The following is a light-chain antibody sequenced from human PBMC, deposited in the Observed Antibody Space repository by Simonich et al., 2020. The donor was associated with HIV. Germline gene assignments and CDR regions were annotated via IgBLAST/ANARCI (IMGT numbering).Light chain of an antibody. CDR3: QQYYSTPYT. V-gene: IGKV4-1*01. CDR2: WAS. CDR1: QSVLYSSNNKNY. J-gene: IGKJ2*01. Sequence: DIVMTQSPDSLAVSLGERATINCKSSQSVLYSSNNKNYLAWYQQKPGQPPKLLIYWASTREAGFPDRFRGSGSGKDFTLTISSLQAEDVAVYYCQQYYSTPYTFGQGTKLEIK.